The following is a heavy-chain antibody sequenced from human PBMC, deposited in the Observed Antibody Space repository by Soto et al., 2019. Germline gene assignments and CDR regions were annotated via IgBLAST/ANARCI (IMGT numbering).Heavy chain of an antibody. V-gene: IGHV3-23*01. CDR1: GFTFSSYA. D-gene: IGHD6-13*01. Sequence: GGSLRLSCAASGFTFSSYAMSWVRPAPGKGLEWVSAISGSGGSTYYADSVKGRFTISRDNSKNTLYLQMNSLRGEDTAVYYCAKGDSSSWYNFDYWGQGTLVTVSS. J-gene: IGHJ4*02. CDR3: AKGDSSSWYNFDY. CDR2: ISGSGGST.